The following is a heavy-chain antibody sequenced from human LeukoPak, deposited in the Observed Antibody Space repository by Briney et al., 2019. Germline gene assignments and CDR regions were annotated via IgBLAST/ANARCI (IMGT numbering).Heavy chain of an antibody. D-gene: IGHD3-9*01. Sequence: ASVKVSCKASGYSFTGYHMHWVRQAPGQGLEWMGWINPNSGGTNYAQKFQGRVTMTRDTSISTAYMELSRLRSDDTAVYYCVRSYDILTAYYGDYNWFDPWGQGTLVTVSS. CDR2: INPNSGGT. CDR1: GYSFTGYH. V-gene: IGHV1-2*02. CDR3: VRSYDILTAYYGDYNWFDP. J-gene: IGHJ5*02.